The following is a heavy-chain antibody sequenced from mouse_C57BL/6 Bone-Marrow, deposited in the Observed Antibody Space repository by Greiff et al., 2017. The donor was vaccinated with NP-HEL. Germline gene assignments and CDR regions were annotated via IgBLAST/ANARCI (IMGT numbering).Heavy chain of an antibody. D-gene: IGHD6-5*01. CDR3: ARRRRPKGYAMDY. CDR2: IYPGDGDT. Sequence: QVQLQQSGAELVKPGASVKISCKASGYAFSSYWMNWVKQRPGKGLEWIGQIYPGDGDTNYNGKFKGKATLTADKSSSTAYMQLSSLTSEDSAVYFCARRRRPKGYAMDYWGQGTSVTVSS. J-gene: IGHJ4*01. V-gene: IGHV1-80*01. CDR1: GYAFSSYW.